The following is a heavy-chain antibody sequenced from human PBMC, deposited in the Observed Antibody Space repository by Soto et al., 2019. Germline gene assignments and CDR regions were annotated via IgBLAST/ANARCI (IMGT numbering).Heavy chain of an antibody. D-gene: IGHD3-22*01. CDR2: IYYTGST. CDR1: GDSIGTHY. CDR3: ARSFYYYDSSVYFFFWFDP. J-gene: IGHJ5*02. Sequence: SETLSLTCTISGDSIGTHYWSWIRQPPGKGLEWIGYIYYTGSTKFNPSLQSRVTMSVDTSKNQFSLRLSSVTAADTAVYYCARSFYYYDSSVYFFFWFDPWGQGPLVTVSS. V-gene: IGHV4-59*08.